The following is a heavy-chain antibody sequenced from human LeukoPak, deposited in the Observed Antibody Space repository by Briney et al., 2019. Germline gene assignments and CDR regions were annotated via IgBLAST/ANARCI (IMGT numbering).Heavy chain of an antibody. CDR1: GGSISSSSYY. V-gene: IGHV4-39*01. Sequence: SETPSLTCTVSGGSISSSSYYWGWIRQPPGKGLEWIGSIYYSGSTYYNPSLKSRVTISVDTSKNQFSLKLSSVTAADTAVYYCARAGTSGWYRYWGQGTLVTVSS. D-gene: IGHD6-19*01. J-gene: IGHJ4*02. CDR2: IYYSGST. CDR3: ARAGTSGWYRY.